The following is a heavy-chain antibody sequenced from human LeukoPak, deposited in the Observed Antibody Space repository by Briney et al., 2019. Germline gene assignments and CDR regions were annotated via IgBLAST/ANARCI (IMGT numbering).Heavy chain of an antibody. CDR3: AKDSKNSGWGYFDY. Sequence: GGSLRLSCAASGFTFNSFAMSWVRQAPGKGLEWDSAISGGGSTYYAYSVKGRFTISRDNSKNTLYLQMNSLRAEDTAVYYCAKDSKNSGWGYFDYWGQGTLVTVSS. V-gene: IGHV3-23*01. J-gene: IGHJ4*02. D-gene: IGHD6-19*01. CDR1: GFTFNSFA. CDR2: ISGGGST.